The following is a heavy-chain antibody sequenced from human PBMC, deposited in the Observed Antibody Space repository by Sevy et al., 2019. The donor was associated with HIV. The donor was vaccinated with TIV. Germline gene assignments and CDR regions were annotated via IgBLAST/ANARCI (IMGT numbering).Heavy chain of an antibody. CDR1: GFTFNSYA. CDR2: ISGSAGST. CDR3: ATAKGAYYDPYYFDY. J-gene: IGHJ4*02. V-gene: IGHV3-23*01. Sequence: GGSLRLSCVASGFTFNSYAMSWVRQAPGKGLEWVSAISGSAGSTYYADSVRGRFTISRDNSKNMLYLQVNSLRAEDTAVYFCATAKGAYYDPYYFDYWGQGTLVTVSS. D-gene: IGHD3-22*01.